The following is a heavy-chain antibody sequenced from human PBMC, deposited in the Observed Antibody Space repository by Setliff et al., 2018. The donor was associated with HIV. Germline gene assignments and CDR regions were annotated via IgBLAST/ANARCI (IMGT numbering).Heavy chain of an antibody. CDR2: FIPMFGST. D-gene: IGHD1-26*01. Sequence: GASVKVSCKAPGGTFSSHAINWVRQAAGQGLEWMGRFIPMFGSTKYAQKFQGRVTITVDGSTGTAYMELNSLKSDDTAVYYCARGGWEPVSCYDSWGQGTLVTVSS. J-gene: IGHJ4*02. V-gene: IGHV1-69*13. CDR1: GGTFSSHA. CDR3: ARGGWEPVSCYDS.